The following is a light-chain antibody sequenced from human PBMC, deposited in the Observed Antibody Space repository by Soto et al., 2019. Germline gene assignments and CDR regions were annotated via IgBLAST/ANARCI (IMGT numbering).Light chain of an antibody. CDR3: CSYAGSYSVI. V-gene: IGLV2-11*01. J-gene: IGLJ2*01. Sequence: SALTQPRSVSGSPGQSVTISCSGTSSDVGNYNYVSWYQHHPGKAPKLMIYDVSKRPSGVPDRFSGSKSGNTASLTISGLQAEDEADYYCCSYAGSYSVIFGGGTKLTVL. CDR2: DVS. CDR1: SSDVGNYNY.